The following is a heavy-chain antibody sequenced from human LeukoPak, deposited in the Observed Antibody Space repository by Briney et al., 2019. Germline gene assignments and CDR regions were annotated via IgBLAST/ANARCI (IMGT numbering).Heavy chain of an antibody. CDR1: VCTFSSYA. CDR2: IIPILGIA. D-gene: IGHD6-13*01. CDR3: ARGVGDGLAAAGNCFDY. J-gene: IGHJ4*02. V-gene: IGHV1-69*04. Sequence: SVKVSCKASVCTFSSYAISWVRQAPGQGLEWMGRIIPILGIANYTQKFQGRVTITADKSTRRAYMELSSLRSEDTAVYYCARGVGDGLAAAGNCFDYWGQGTLVTVSS.